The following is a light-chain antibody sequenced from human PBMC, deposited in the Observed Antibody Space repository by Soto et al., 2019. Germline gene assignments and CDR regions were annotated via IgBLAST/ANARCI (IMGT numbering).Light chain of an antibody. V-gene: IGLV8-61*01. CDR3: VLYVGGGIRV. CDR2: NTN. CDR1: SGSVSTTHY. Sequence: QTVVTQEPSFSVSPGGTVTLTCGLSSGSVSTTHYPCWYQQTPGQSPRTLIYNTNARSSGVPGRFSGSILGNKAALTITGAQADDESDYYCVLYVGGGIRVFGGGTKVTVL. J-gene: IGLJ3*02.